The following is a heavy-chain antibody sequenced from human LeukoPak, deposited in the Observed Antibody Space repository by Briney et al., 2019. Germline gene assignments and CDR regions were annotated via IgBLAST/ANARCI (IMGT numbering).Heavy chain of an antibody. Sequence: GGSLRPSCAASGFTFSSYWMSWVRQPPGKGLVWVSFINNDGSDTNYADSVKGRFTISRDNAKNTLYLQMNSLRAEDTAVYYCARDLIRRGQGTLVTVSS. V-gene: IGHV3-74*01. CDR3: ARDLIR. CDR1: GFTFSSYW. D-gene: IGHD1-14*01. CDR2: INNDGSDT. J-gene: IGHJ4*02.